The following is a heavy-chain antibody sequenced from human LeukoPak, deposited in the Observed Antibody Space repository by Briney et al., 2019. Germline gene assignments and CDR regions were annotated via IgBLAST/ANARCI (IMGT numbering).Heavy chain of an antibody. Sequence: PGGSLRLSCAASGFTFSSYSMNWVRQAPGKGLEWVSSISSSSSYIYYADSVKGRFTISRDNAKNSLYLQMNSLGAEDTAVYYCARGEDTAMVTGGYNWFDSWGQGTLVTVSS. V-gene: IGHV3-21*01. CDR1: GFTFSSYS. CDR3: ARGEDTAMVTGGYNWFDS. D-gene: IGHD5-18*01. J-gene: IGHJ5*01. CDR2: ISSSSSYI.